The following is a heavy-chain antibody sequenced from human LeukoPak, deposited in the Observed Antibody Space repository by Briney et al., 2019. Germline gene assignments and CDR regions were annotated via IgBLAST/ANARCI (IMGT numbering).Heavy chain of an antibody. J-gene: IGHJ6*03. CDR1: GFTFDDYG. V-gene: IGHV3-20*04. CDR3: ARPPLGPDSGYYYYMDV. D-gene: IGHD1-26*01. Sequence: GGSLRLSCAVSGFTFDDYGMSWVRQAPGKGLEWVSGINWNGGSTGYADSVKGRFTISRDNAKNSLYLQMNSLRAEDTALYYCARPPLGPDSGYYYYMDVWGKGTTVTVSS. CDR2: INWNGGST.